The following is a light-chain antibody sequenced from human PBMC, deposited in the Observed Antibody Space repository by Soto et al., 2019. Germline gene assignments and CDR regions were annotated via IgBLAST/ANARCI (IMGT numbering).Light chain of an antibody. J-gene: IGLJ2*01. CDR2: SST. V-gene: IGLV1-44*01. Sequence: QLVLTQPPSASGTPGQRVTISCSGSSSNIGSNSVNWYQQLPGTAPKLLIYSSTQRPSGVPDRFSGSKSGTSASLAISGLQSEDEAHYYCATWDDSLNGPEFGGGTKVTVL. CDR3: ATWDDSLNGPE. CDR1: SSNIGSNS.